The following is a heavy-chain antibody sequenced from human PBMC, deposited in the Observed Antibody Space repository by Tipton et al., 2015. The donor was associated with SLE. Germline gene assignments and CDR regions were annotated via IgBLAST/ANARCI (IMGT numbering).Heavy chain of an antibody. CDR3: AREGIAAAGTFDY. CDR2: IYYSGST. V-gene: IGHV4-59*12. CDR1: GGSISSYY. J-gene: IGHJ4*02. Sequence: TLSLTCTVSGGSISSYYWSWIRQPPGKGLEWIGYIYYSGSTNYNPSLKSRVTISVDTSKNQFSLKLSSVTAADTAVYYCAREGIAAAGTFDYWGQGTLVTVSS. D-gene: IGHD6-13*01.